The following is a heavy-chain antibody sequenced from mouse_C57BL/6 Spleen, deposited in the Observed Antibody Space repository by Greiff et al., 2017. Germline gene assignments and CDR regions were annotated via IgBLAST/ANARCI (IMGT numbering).Heavy chain of an antibody. J-gene: IGHJ4*01. CDR1: GFTFSSYA. CDR2: ISDGGSYT. V-gene: IGHV5-4*03. Sequence: EVKLVESGGGLVKPGGSLKLSCAASGFTFSSYAMSWVRQTPEKRLEWVATISDGGSYTYYPDNVKGRFTISRDNAKNNLYLQMSHLKSEDTAMYYCASDKGYYAMDYWGQGTSVTVSS. CDR3: ASDKGYYAMDY.